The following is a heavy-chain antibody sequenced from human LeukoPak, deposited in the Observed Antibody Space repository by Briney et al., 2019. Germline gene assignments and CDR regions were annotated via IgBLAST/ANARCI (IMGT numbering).Heavy chain of an antibody. Sequence: GGSLRLSCAASGFTVSSNYMSWVRQAPGKGLEWVSAISGSGGSTYNADSVKGRFTISRDNSKNTLYLQMNSLKVEDTAVYYCAKAPLSVTDAFDIWGQGTVVTVSS. CDR3: AKAPLSVTDAFDI. J-gene: IGHJ3*02. D-gene: IGHD4-17*01. CDR2: ISGSGGST. V-gene: IGHV3-23*01. CDR1: GFTVSSNY.